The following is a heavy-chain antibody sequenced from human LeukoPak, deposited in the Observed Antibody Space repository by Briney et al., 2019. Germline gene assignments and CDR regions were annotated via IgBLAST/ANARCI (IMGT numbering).Heavy chain of an antibody. CDR2: IYYSGST. CDR3: ARATGGYYLFYFDY. V-gene: IGHV4-59*01. D-gene: IGHD3-22*01. Sequence: SETLSLTCTVSGVSISSYYWSWIRQPPGKGLEWIGYIYYSGSTNCNPSLKSRVTISVDTSKSQFSLKLSSVTAADTAVYYCARATGGYYLFYFDYWGQGTLVTVSS. CDR1: GVSISSYY. J-gene: IGHJ4*02.